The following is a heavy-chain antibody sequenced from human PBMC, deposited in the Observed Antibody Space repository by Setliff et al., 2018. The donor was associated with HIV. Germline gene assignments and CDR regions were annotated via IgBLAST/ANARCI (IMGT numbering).Heavy chain of an antibody. D-gene: IGHD3-3*01. J-gene: IGHJ4*02. Sequence: KASETLSLTCTVSGVSISNYYWSWIRQPPGKGLEWIGYMYYSGNTNYNPSLKSRVTISVDTSKSQFSLKLNSVTAADTAVYYCARDQSDWFYWGQGTLGTVS. CDR1: GVSISNYY. V-gene: IGHV4-59*01. CDR2: MYYSGNT. CDR3: ARDQSDWFY.